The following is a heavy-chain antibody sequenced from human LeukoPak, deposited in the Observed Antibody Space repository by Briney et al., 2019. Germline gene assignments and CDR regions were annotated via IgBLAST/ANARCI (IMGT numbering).Heavy chain of an antibody. Sequence: GGSLRLSRAASGFTFSNAWMSWVRQAPGKGLEWVGRIKSKTDGGTTDYAAPVKGRFTISRDDSKNTLYLQMNSLKTEDTAVYYCTTEIIAVAGTGYYFDYWGQGTLVTVSS. CDR1: GFTFSNAW. CDR2: IKSKTDGGTT. CDR3: TTEIIAVAGTGYYFDY. D-gene: IGHD6-19*01. J-gene: IGHJ4*02. V-gene: IGHV3-15*01.